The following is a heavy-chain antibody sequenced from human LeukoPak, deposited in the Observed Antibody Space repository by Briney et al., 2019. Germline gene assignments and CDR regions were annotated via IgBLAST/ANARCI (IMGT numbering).Heavy chain of an antibody. Sequence: ASVKVSCKASGYTFTGYYMHWVRKAPGQGLEWMGWINPHSGGTNYAQKFQGRVTMTTDTSISTAYMELSRLRSDDTAVYYCARKSGEVYYDFWSGYSLDYWGQGTLVTVSS. D-gene: IGHD3-3*01. V-gene: IGHV1-2*02. CDR3: ARKSGEVYYDFWSGYSLDY. J-gene: IGHJ4*02. CDR2: INPHSGGT. CDR1: GYTFTGYY.